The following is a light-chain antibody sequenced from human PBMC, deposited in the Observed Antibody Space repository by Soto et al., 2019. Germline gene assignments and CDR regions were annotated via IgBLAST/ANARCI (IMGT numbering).Light chain of an antibody. CDR1: QSISSY. CDR3: QQSYSTLFT. CDR2: AAS. V-gene: IGKV1-39*01. Sequence: DIQMTQSPSSLSASVGDRVTITCRASQSISSYLNWYQQKPGKDPKLLIYAASSLQSGVPSRFSDSGSGTDFPLNISSLQPEDFATYYCQQSYSTLFTFGPGTKVDIK. J-gene: IGKJ3*01.